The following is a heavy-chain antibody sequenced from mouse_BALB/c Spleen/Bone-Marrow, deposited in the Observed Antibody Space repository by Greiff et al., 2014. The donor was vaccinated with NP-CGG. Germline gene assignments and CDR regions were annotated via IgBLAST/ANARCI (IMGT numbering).Heavy chain of an antibody. CDR1: GFSLTNYG. CDR3: ARITTATGAMDY. CDR2: IWADGST. D-gene: IGHD1-2*01. V-gene: IGHV2-9*02. J-gene: IGHJ4*01. Sequence: QVQLQQPGPGLVAPSQSLSITCTVSGFSLTNYGVHWVRQPPGKGLERLGVIWADGSTNYNSALMSRLSISKDNSKSQVFFKMNSLQTDDTAMYYCARITTATGAMDYWGQGTSVTVSS.